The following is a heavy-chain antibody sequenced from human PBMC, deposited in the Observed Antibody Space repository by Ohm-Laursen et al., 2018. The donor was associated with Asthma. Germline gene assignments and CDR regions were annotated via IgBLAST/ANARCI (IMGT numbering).Heavy chain of an antibody. CDR2: ISTASTFI. CDR3: ARIGPEWELPGREYSLHH. D-gene: IGHD1-26*01. CDR1: GYTFRRYS. Sequence: SLRLSCTASGYTFRRYSIHWVCQVPGKGLEWVASISTASTFIYYADSVRGRFTTSRDNAKNSVYLQMNSLRAEDTALYYCARIGPEWELPGREYSLHHWGQGTQVTVSS. J-gene: IGHJ1*01. V-gene: IGHV3-21*01.